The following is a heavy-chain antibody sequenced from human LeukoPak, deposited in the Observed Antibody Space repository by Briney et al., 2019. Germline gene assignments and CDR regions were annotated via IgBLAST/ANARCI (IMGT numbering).Heavy chain of an antibody. V-gene: IGHV3-7*03. Sequence: PGGSLRLSCAASGFTFSSHWMSWVRQAPGKGLEWVANIKKDGSEKYYVDAVKGRFTISRDNAKTSLYLQMNSLRAEDTAVYYCARDLMGIAYRGAFYYWGQGTLVTVSS. CDR2: IKKDGSEK. J-gene: IGHJ4*02. CDR3: ARDLMGIAYRGAFYY. D-gene: IGHD6-13*01. CDR1: GFTFSSHW.